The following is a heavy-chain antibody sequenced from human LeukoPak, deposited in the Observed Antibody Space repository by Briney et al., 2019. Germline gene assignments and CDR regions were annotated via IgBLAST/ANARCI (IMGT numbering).Heavy chain of an antibody. CDR1: GGTFSSYA. CDR3: ARPTLIMDDAVDI. Sequence: ASVKVSCKASGGTFSSYAIRWVRQAPGQGLEWMGWISANNGNTNYAQKLQGRVTMTTDTSTSTAYMELRSLRSDDTAVYYCARPTLIMDDAVDIWGQGTMVTVSS. D-gene: IGHD2-8*01. J-gene: IGHJ3*02. CDR2: ISANNGNT. V-gene: IGHV1-18*01.